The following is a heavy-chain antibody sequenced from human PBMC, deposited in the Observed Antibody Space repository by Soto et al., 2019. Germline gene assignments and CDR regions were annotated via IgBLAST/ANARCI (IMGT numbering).Heavy chain of an antibody. Sequence: DVQLLESGGDLVQPGGSLRLSCAASGFIFSNYAMSWVRQAPGKGLEWVSLIRGSGGPTNYADSVKGRFTGSRENSQNLLLLQMDSLGAEDKGVFLCVKDFRVGYDWTHDWGQGTLVTVSS. CDR1: GFIFSNYA. V-gene: IGHV3-23*01. J-gene: IGHJ4*02. CDR2: IRGSGGPT. CDR3: VKDFRVGYDWTHD. D-gene: IGHD5-12*01.